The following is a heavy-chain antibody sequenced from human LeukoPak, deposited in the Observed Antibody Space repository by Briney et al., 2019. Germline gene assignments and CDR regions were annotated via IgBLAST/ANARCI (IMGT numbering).Heavy chain of an antibody. V-gene: IGHV1-24*01. CDR3: ARGDYGDYWNYYYMDV. CDR2: FDPEDGET. CDR1: GYTFTTYN. J-gene: IGHJ6*03. Sequence: ASVKVSCKASGYTFTTYNINWVRQAPGQGLEWMGGFDPEDGETIYAQKFQGRVTMTEDTSTDTAYMELNSLRAEDTAVYSCARGDYGDYWNYYYMDVWGKGTTVTVSS. D-gene: IGHD4-17*01.